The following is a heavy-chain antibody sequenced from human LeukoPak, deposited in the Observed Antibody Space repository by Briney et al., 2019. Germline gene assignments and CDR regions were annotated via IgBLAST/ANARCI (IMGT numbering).Heavy chain of an antibody. V-gene: IGHV3-23*01. Sequence: PGGSLRLSCAASGFTFSSYAMSWVRQAPGKGLEWVSAISGSGGSTYYADSVKGRFTIARDNSKNTLNLQMNSLRAEDTAVYYCARDRLRAIAVSTFDYWGQGTLVTVSS. CDR3: ARDRLRAIAVSTFDY. J-gene: IGHJ4*02. CDR2: ISGSGGST. CDR1: GFTFSSYA. D-gene: IGHD6-19*01.